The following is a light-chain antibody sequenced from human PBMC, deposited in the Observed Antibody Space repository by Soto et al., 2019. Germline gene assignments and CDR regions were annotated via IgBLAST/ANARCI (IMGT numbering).Light chain of an antibody. CDR2: KND. V-gene: IGLV1-47*01. CDR1: TSNIGGNY. CDR3: AAYDDSLGGHVV. J-gene: IGLJ2*01. Sequence: QSVLTQPPSASGTPGQRVTISCSGSTSNIGGNYVYWYQQFPGMAPKLLIYKNDQRPSGVPDRFSGSKSGTSASLAISGLRSEDEADYHCAAYDDSLGGHVVFGGGTKLTVL.